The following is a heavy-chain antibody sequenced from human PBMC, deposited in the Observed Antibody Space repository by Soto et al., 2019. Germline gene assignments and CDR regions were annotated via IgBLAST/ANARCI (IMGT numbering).Heavy chain of an antibody. V-gene: IGHV3-21*01. CDR3: ARDYPDYYDSSGCFDY. CDR1: GFTFSSYS. CDR2: ISSSSSYI. D-gene: IGHD3-22*01. J-gene: IGHJ4*02. Sequence: PGGSLRLSCAASGFTFSSYSMNWVRQAPGKGLEWVSSISSSSSYIYYADSVKGRFTISRDNAKNSLYLQMNSLRAEDTAVYYCARDYPDYYDSSGCFDYWGQGTLVTVSS.